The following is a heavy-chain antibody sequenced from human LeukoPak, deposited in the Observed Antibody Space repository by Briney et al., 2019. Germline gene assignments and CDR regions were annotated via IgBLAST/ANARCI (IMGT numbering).Heavy chain of an antibody. J-gene: IGHJ4*02. CDR3: ARSSSIAAFDY. V-gene: IGHV1-3*01. D-gene: IGHD6-6*01. Sequence: KFQGRVTITRDTSASTAYMELSSLRSDDTAVYYCARSSSIAAFDYWGQGTLVTVSS.